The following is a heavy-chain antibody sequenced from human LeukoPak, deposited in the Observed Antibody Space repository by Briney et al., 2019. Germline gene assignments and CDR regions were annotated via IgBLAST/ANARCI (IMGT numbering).Heavy chain of an antibody. CDR3: ARGITMVRGAYDY. CDR2: IYYSGST. D-gene: IGHD3-10*01. J-gene: IGHJ4*02. CDR1: GGSISSGGYY. V-gene: IGHV4-31*03. Sequence: SQTLSLTCTVSGGSISSGGYYWSWIRQHPGKGLEWIGYIYYSGSTYYNPSLKSRVTISVDTSKNQFSLKLSSVTAVDTDVYYCARGITMVRGAYDYWRQGTLVSVSS.